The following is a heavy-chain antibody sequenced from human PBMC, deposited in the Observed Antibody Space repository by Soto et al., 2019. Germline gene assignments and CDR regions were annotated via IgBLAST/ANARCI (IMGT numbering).Heavy chain of an antibody. D-gene: IGHD3-9*01. CDR2: IRSKAYGGTT. CDR1: GFTFGDYA. Sequence: GGSLRLSCTASGFTFGDYAMSWFHQAPGKGLEWVGFIRSKAYGGTTEYAASVKGRFTISRDDSKSIAYLQMNSLKTEDTAVYYCTRPKYDILTGYRYYFDYWGQGTLVTVSS. J-gene: IGHJ4*02. CDR3: TRPKYDILTGYRYYFDY. V-gene: IGHV3-49*03.